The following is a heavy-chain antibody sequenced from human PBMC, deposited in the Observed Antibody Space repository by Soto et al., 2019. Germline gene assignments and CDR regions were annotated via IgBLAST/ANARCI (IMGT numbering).Heavy chain of an antibody. CDR1: GDTFSSYA. D-gene: IGHD3-22*01. V-gene: IGHV1-69*01. CDR2: IIRIFGTV. Sequence: QVQLVQSGAEVKKPGSSVKVSCKASGDTFSSYAISWVRQAPGQGLEWMGGIIRIFGTVNYAQKFQGRVTITADESTSTAYMELSSLRSEDTAVYYCARDGSGYRSRASPMDVWGQGTTVTVSS. CDR3: ARDGSGYRSRASPMDV. J-gene: IGHJ6*02.